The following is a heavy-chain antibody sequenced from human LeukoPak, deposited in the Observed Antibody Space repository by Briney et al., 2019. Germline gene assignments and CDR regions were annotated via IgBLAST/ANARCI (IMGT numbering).Heavy chain of an antibody. CDR1: GFTFDDYA. D-gene: IGHD6-6*01. CDR2: ISWNSGSI. Sequence: GGSLRLSCAASGFTFDDYAMHWVRQAPGKGLEWVSGISWNSGSIGYADSVKGRFTISRGNAKNSLYLQMNSLRAEDTALYYCAKLGSIAARPGAFDYWGQGTLVTVSS. V-gene: IGHV3-9*01. J-gene: IGHJ4*02. CDR3: AKLGSIAARPGAFDY.